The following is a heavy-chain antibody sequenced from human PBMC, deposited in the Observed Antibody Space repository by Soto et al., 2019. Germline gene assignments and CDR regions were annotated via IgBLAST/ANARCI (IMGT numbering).Heavy chain of an antibody. Sequence: SVKVSCKASGGTFSSYAISWVRQAPGRGLEWMGGIIPIIGTANYAQKFQGRVTITADESTSTAYMELSSLRAEDTAVYYCAKTLVDTAMVYYYYGMDVWGQGTTVTVSS. D-gene: IGHD5-18*01. CDR3: AKTLVDTAMVYYYYGMDV. V-gene: IGHV1-69*13. CDR1: GGTFSSYA. CDR2: IIPIIGTA. J-gene: IGHJ6*02.